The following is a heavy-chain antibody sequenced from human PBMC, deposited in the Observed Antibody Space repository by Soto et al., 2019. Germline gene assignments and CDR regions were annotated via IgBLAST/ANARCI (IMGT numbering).Heavy chain of an antibody. Sequence: QVHLEQSGSEVKKSGSSVKVSCKASGNSFSSHAITWVRQAPGHGLEWMGGIIPVFGTPSYAQEFQGRVTITADKSTNTAYMELRSLSSEDTAGYYCARGGALSTSWYWGDGLDSWGQGTQVTVSS. V-gene: IGHV1-69*06. J-gene: IGHJ4*02. CDR3: ARGGALSTSWYWGDGLDS. CDR1: GNSFSSHA. CDR2: IIPVFGTP. D-gene: IGHD2-2*01.